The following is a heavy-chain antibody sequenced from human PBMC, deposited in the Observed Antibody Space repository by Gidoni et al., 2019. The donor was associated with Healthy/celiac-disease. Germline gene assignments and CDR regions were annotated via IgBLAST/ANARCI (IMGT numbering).Heavy chain of an antibody. J-gene: IGHJ3*02. D-gene: IGHD6-13*01. CDR1: GGSISSSNSY. CDR2: VYYTGST. Sequence: QLQLQESGPGLVKPSETLSLTCTVSGGSISSSNSYWGWVRQPPGKGLEWIGTVYYTGSTHYNQSLKVRVTMSVGTSKNQFCQRLSSVTAADTAIYYCARHSQNSGTYLDAFEIVGQGTMVTVSS. V-gene: IGHV4-39*01. CDR3: ARHSQNSGTYLDAFEI.